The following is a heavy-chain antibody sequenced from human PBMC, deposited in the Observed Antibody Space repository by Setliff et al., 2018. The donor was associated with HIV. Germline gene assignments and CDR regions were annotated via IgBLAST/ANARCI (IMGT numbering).Heavy chain of an antibody. J-gene: IGHJ4*02. V-gene: IGHV4-59*08. CDR1: GGSIRGYY. Sequence: SETLSLTCTVSGGSIRGYYWSWLRQPPGKGLEWIGYVFYTGSTTYSPSLKSRLTISVDASQHQFSLELTSVTAADSATYYCARWVYNSTWSLDYWGQGTLVAVSS. CDR3: ARWVYNSTWSLDY. D-gene: IGHD6-13*01. CDR2: VFYTGST.